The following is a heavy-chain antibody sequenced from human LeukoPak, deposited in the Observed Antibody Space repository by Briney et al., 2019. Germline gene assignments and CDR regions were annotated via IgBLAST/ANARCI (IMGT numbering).Heavy chain of an antibody. D-gene: IGHD5-18*01. CDR2: ISAYNGNT. J-gene: IGHJ4*02. CDR1: GYTFTNYG. Sequence: GASVKVSCKASGYTFTNYGITWVRQAPGQGLEWMGWISAYNGNTNYAQNLQARVTMTTYTSTSTAYMELRSLRSDDRAVYYCARDSLMGYSYAKTDYWGQGTLVTVSS. V-gene: IGHV1-18*01. CDR3: ARDSLMGYSYAKTDY.